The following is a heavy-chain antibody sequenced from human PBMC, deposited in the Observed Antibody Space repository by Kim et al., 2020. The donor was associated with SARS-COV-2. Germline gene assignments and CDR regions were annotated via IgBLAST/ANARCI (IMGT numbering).Heavy chain of an antibody. J-gene: IGHJ4*02. CDR1: GFTFSSYA. CDR3: AKELLRYFDWFRYFDY. CDR2: ISGSGGST. Sequence: GGSLRLSCAASGFTFSSYAMSWVRQAPGKGLEWVSAISGSGGSTYYADSVKGRFTISRDNSKNTLYLQMNSLRAEDTAVYYCAKELLRYFDWFRYFDYWPGNPGHRLL. D-gene: IGHD3-9*01. V-gene: IGHV3-23*01.